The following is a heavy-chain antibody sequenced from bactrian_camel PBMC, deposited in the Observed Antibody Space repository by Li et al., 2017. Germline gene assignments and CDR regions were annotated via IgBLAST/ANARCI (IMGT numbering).Heavy chain of an antibody. D-gene: IGHD6*01. CDR1: GGTYSSYRSYC. Sequence: DVQPVESGGGSVKAGESLKLSCVAFGGTYSSYRSYCLGWFRQAPGKEREGVATIHTYYGTTTYADSVKGRFTLLHTRANNTLDLQMNTLKPEDSAVYYCAATGDDGSCRDWQNPREFSYWGQGTQVTVS. CDR3: AATGDDGSCRDWQNPREFSY. CDR2: IHTYYGTT. J-gene: IGHJ4*01. V-gene: IGHV3S42*01.